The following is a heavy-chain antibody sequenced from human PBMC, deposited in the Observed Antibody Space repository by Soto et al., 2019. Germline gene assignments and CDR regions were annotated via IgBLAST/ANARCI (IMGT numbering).Heavy chain of an antibody. CDR1: GYSFTSYW. J-gene: IGHJ6*02. V-gene: IGHV5-10-1*01. D-gene: IGHD6-6*01. CDR2: IDPSDSYT. CDR3: ARPLAARTPERRYYYYGMDV. Sequence: RGESLKISCKGSGYSFTSYWISWVRQRPGKGLEWMGRIDPSDSYTNYSPSFQGHVTISADKSISTAYLQWSSLKASDTAMYYCARPLAARTPERRYYYYGMDVWGQGTTVAVSS.